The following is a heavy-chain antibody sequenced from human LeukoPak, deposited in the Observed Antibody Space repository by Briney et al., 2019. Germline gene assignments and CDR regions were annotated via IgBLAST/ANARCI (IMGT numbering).Heavy chain of an antibody. J-gene: IGHJ4*02. D-gene: IGHD6-6*01. CDR3: ARMYSSSSSRFDY. Sequence: PWASVKVSCKASGYTFTGYYMHWVRQAPGQGLEWMGWINPNSGGTNYAQKFQGRVTMTRDTSISTAYMELSRLRSDDTAMYYCARMYSSSSSRFDYWGQGTLVTVSS. CDR1: GYTFTGYY. V-gene: IGHV1-2*02. CDR2: INPNSGGT.